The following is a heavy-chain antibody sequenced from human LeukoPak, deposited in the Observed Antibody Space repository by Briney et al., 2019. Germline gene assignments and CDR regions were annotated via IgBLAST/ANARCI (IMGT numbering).Heavy chain of an antibody. D-gene: IGHD6-19*01. J-gene: IGHJ4*02. Sequence: SETLSLTCTVSGGSISSYYWSWIRQPPGKGLEWIGYIYYSGSTNYNPSLKSRVTISVDTSKNQFSLKLSSVTAADTAVYYCARYSSGWYHSGFFDYWGQGTLVTVPS. CDR2: IYYSGST. CDR1: GGSISSYY. CDR3: ARYSSGWYHSGFFDY. V-gene: IGHV4-59*01.